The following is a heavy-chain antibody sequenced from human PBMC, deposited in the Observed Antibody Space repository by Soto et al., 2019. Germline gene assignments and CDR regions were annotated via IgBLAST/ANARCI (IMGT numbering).Heavy chain of an antibody. J-gene: IGHJ4*02. V-gene: IGHV3-21*06. CDR3: ARRAVTTYHFFDY. Sequence: PGGSLRLSCATSGFTFSSFDMDGVRQAPGKGLEWVSSIHRASTYIYYADSVRGRFTISRDNAKSSLYLQMNSLTVEDTAVYYCARRAVTTYHFFDYWGQGALVTVSS. D-gene: IGHD4-17*01. CDR1: GFTFSSFD. CDR2: IHRASTYI.